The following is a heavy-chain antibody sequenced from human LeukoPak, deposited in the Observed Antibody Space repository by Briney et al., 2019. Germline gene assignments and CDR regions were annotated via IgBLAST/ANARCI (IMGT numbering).Heavy chain of an antibody. Sequence: SGTLSLTCAVSGGSISSSNWWSWVRQPPGKGLEWIGEIYHSGSTNYNPSLKSRVTISVDKSKNQFSLKLSSVTAADTAVYYCARVNGIAAAYWYFDLWGRGTLVTVSS. CDR3: ARVNGIAAAYWYFDL. D-gene: IGHD6-13*01. CDR2: IYHSGST. V-gene: IGHV4-4*02. CDR1: GGSISSSNW. J-gene: IGHJ2*01.